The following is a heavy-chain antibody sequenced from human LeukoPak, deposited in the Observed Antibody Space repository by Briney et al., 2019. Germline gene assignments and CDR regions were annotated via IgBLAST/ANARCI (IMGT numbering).Heavy chain of an antibody. V-gene: IGHV1-2*02. D-gene: IGHD4-17*01. CDR2: INPNTDST. J-gene: IGHJ4*02. CDR3: ARDYGDSGYFDY. CDR1: GYTFTGYY. Sequence: ASVKVSCKASGYTFTGYYMHWVRQAPGQGLEWMGWINPNTDSTNYAQKLQGRVTMTTDTSTSTAYMELRSLRSDDTAVYYCARDYGDSGYFDYWGQGTLVTVSS.